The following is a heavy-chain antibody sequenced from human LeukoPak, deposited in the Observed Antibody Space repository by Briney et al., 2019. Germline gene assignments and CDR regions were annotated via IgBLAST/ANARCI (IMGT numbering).Heavy chain of an antibody. CDR3: ARAYGDYSGDFDY. V-gene: IGHV1-2*02. Sequence: RASVKVSCKASGYTFTGYYMHWVRQAPGQGLEWMGWINPNSGGTNYAQKFQGRVTMTRDTSISTAYMELSRLRSDDTAVYYCARAYGDYSGDFDYWGQGTLVTVSS. CDR1: GYTFTGYY. J-gene: IGHJ4*02. D-gene: IGHD4-17*01. CDR2: INPNSGGT.